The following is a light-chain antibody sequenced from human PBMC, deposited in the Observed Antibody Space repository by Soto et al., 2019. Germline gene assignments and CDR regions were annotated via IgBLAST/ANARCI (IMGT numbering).Light chain of an antibody. Sequence: EIVLTQSPATLSLSPGERATLSCRASQSVSSYLAWYQQKPGQAPRLLIYDASNRATGIPARFSGSGSGTDLTLTISSLEPEDFAVYYCQQRSNWPLTFGGGTKVDIK. J-gene: IGKJ4*01. CDR3: QQRSNWPLT. CDR1: QSVSSY. CDR2: DAS. V-gene: IGKV3-11*01.